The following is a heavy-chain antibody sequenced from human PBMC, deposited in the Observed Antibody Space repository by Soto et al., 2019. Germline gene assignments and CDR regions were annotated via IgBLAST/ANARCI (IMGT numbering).Heavy chain of an antibody. CDR2: IIPIFGTA. Sequence: QVQLVQSGAEVKKPGSSVKVSCKASGGTFSSYAITWVRQAPGQGLEWMGGIIPIFGTADYAQKFQGRVTMTADESTSTAYMELSSLRSEDTAVYYCASPVATVYYYYGMDVWGQGTTVTVSS. CDR3: ASPVATVYYYYGMDV. V-gene: IGHV1-69*12. J-gene: IGHJ6*02. D-gene: IGHD2-21*02. CDR1: GGTFSSYA.